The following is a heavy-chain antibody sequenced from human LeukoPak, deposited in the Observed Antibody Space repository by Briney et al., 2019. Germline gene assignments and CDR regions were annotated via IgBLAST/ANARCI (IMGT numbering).Heavy chain of an antibody. Sequence: PGGSLRLSCAASGLTLSSNYMSWVRQAPGKGLEWVSVIYSGGTTYYSDSVKGRFTISRDNSKNTLYLQMNSLRAEDTAVYYCARDTSGIPGYWGQGTLVTVSS. J-gene: IGHJ4*02. D-gene: IGHD3-10*01. V-gene: IGHV3-53*01. CDR3: ARDTSGIPGY. CDR1: GLTLSSNY. CDR2: IYSGGTT.